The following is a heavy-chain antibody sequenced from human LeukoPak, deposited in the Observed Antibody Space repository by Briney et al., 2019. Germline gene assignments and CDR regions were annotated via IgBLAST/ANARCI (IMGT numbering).Heavy chain of an antibody. CDR1: GFTFSSHW. CDR3: ARAPGGPVDY. J-gene: IGHJ4*02. CDR2: ISYDGSNK. Sequence: GGSLRLSCAASGFTFSSHWMHWVRQAPGKGLEWVAVISYDGSNKYYADSVKGRFTISRDNSKNTLYLQMNSLRAEDTAVYYCARAPGGPVDYWGQGTLVTVSS. D-gene: IGHD3-16*01. V-gene: IGHV3-30-3*01.